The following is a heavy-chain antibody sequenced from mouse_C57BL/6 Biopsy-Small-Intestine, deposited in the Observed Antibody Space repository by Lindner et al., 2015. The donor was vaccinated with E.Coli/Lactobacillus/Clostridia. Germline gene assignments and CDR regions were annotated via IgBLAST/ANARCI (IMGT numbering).Heavy chain of an antibody. V-gene: IGHV1-81*01. CDR3: ASPQTARATWLAY. J-gene: IGHJ3*01. Sequence: VQLQESGAELARPGTSVKLSCKASGYTFTSYGISWVKQRTGQGLEWIGEIYPRSSNTYYNEKFKGKATLTTDKSSSTAYMQLSSLTSEDSAVYFCASPQTARATWLAYWGQGTLVTVS. D-gene: IGHD3-2*01. CDR2: IYPRSSNT. CDR1: GYTFTSYG.